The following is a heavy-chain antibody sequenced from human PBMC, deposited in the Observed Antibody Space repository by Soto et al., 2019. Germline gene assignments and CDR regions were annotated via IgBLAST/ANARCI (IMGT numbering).Heavy chain of an antibody. J-gene: IGHJ4*02. CDR3: ARLEAAAGLYFDL. CDR2: INYRGST. CDR1: GASVRSGSDY. Sequence: SETLSLTCSVSGASVRSGSDYWSWIRQPPGEGLEWIGYINYRGSTNYNPSLESRVAFXXXTXXXXXSLXLXXVTXADTAVYYCARLEAAAGLYFDLWGQGTLVTVSS. D-gene: IGHD6-13*01. V-gene: IGHV4-61*03.